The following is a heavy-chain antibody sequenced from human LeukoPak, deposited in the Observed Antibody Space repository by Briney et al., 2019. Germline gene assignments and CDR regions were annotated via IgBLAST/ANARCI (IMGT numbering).Heavy chain of an antibody. CDR2: IIPILGIA. V-gene: IGHV1-69*04. CDR1: GGTFSSYA. J-gene: IGHJ4*02. D-gene: IGHD3-3*01. CDR3: ARAVEDYDFWSGYWY. Sequence: SVEVSCKASGGTFSSYAISWVRQAPGQGLEWMGRIIPILGIANYAQKFQGRVTITADKSTSTAYMELSSLRSEDTAVYYCARAVEDYDFWSGYWYWGQGTLVTVSS.